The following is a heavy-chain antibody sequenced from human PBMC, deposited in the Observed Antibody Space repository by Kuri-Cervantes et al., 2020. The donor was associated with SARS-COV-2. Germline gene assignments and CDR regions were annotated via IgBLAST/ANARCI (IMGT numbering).Heavy chain of an antibody. V-gene: IGHV4-34*01. J-gene: IGHJ6*02. CDR2: INHSGST. D-gene: IGHD3-16*02. Sequence: SQTLSLTCAVYGGSFSGYYWSWIRQPPGKGLEWIGEINHSGSTNYNPSLKSRVTVSVDTSKNQISLKLSSVTAADTAIYYCARDRGPATNFFFGMDVWGQGTTVTVSS. CDR3: ARDRGPATNFFFGMDV. CDR1: GGSFSGYY.